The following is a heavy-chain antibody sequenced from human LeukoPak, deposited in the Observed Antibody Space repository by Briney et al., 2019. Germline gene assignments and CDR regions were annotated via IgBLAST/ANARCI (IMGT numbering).Heavy chain of an antibody. CDR1: GFTFSSYS. D-gene: IGHD6-6*01. J-gene: IGHJ3*02. Sequence: GGSLRLSCAASGFTFSSYSMNWVRQAPGKGLEWVSSISSSSSYIYYADSVKGRFTISRDNAKNSLYLQMNSLRAEDTAVYYCARVTARWETDAFDIWGQGTMVTVSS. CDR3: ARVTARWETDAFDI. CDR2: ISSSSSYI. V-gene: IGHV3-21*01.